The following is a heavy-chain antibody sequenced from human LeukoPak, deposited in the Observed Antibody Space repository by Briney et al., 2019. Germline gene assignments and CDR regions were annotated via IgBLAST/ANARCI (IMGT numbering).Heavy chain of an antibody. D-gene: IGHD1-14*01. CDR1: GYTFSDHW. V-gene: IGHV3-7*01. Sequence: GGSLRLSCLASGYTFSDHWMSWVRQAPGKRLEWVAHIGRDGIHKGYVDSVEGRFTISRDNARNSVFLEMSNLRAKDSAVYFCAKYLNRAFDYWGQGSPVTVSS. J-gene: IGHJ4*02. CDR2: IGRDGIHK. CDR3: AKYLNRAFDY.